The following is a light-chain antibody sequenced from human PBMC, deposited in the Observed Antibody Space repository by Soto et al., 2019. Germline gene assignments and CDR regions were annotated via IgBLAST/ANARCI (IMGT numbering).Light chain of an antibody. V-gene: IGKV1-5*01. Sequence: DIQMTQSPSTPPASVGDRVTITSLASQSISSWLAWYQQKPGKAPKLLIYDASSLESGVPSRFSGSGSGTEFTLTISSLQPDDFATYYCQHYNSYSEAFGQGTKVDIK. J-gene: IGKJ1*01. CDR3: QHYNSYSEA. CDR1: QSISSW. CDR2: DAS.